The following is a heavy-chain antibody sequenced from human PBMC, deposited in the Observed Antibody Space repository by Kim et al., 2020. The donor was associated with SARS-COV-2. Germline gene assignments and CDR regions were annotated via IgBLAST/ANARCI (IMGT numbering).Heavy chain of an antibody. Sequence: SETLSLTCTVSGCSISSGGYYCSWIRQHPGKGLEWIGYIYYSGSTYYNPSLKSRVTISVDKSKNQFSLKLSSVTAADTAVYYCAREERGYSYGYSDYFDYWGQGTLVTVSS. CDR3: AREERGYSYGYSDYFDY. CDR2: IYYSGST. CDR1: GCSISSGGYY. D-gene: IGHD5-18*01. V-gene: IGHV4-31*03. J-gene: IGHJ4*02.